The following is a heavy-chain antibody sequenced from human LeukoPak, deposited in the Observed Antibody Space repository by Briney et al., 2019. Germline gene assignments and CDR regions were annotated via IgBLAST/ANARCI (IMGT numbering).Heavy chain of an antibody. CDR1: GFTFSSYW. V-gene: IGHV3-7*01. CDR2: IKQDGSEK. Sequence: GGSLRLSCAASGFTFSSYWMSWVRQAPGKGLEWVANIKQDGSEKYYVDSVKGRFTISRDSAKNSLYLQMNSLRAEDTAVYYCARDSWALYYYDSSGYYSNLDYWGQGTLVTVSS. CDR3: ARDSWALYYYDSSGYYSNLDY. J-gene: IGHJ4*02. D-gene: IGHD3-22*01.